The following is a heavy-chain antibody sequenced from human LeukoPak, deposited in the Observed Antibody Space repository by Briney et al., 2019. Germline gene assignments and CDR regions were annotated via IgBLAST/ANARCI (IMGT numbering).Heavy chain of an antibody. J-gene: IGHJ6*02. V-gene: IGHV1-8*01. CDR2: MNPNSGNT. Sequence: ASVTVSCTASGYTFTSYDINWVRQATGQGLEWMGWMNPNSGNTGYAQKFQGRVTMTRNTSISTAYMELSSLRSEDTAVYYCARGRSSSWYGPYYYYGMDVWGQGTTVTVSS. CDR1: GYTFTSYD. CDR3: ARGRSSSWYGPYYYYGMDV. D-gene: IGHD6-13*01.